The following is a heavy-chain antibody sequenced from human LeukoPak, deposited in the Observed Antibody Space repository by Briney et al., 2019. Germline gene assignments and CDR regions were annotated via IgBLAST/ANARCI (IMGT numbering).Heavy chain of an antibody. CDR1: GFTFSSYS. CDR3: ARDASLWWFDY. V-gene: IGHV3-21*01. CDR2: ISSSSSYI. D-gene: IGHD2-8*02. Sequence: GGSLRLSCAAPGFTFSSYSMNWVRQAPGKGLEWVSSISSSSSYIYYADSVKGRFTISGDNAKTSLYLQMNSLRAEDTAVYYCARDASLWWFDYWGQGTLVTVSS. J-gene: IGHJ4*02.